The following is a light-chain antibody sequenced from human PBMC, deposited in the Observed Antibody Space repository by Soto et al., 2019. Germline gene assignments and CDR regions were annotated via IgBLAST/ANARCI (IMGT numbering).Light chain of an antibody. V-gene: IGKV3-15*01. Sequence: ELVMTQSPSTLSVSPVERATLSWSASQSVASNSAWYQQKLGQAPRLLIYGTSTRSIGVPARFSGSGSGTDFTLTISSLQAADFAVYHCQHYNNWPITFGQGTRLEIK. CDR3: QHYNNWPIT. CDR1: QSVASN. J-gene: IGKJ5*01. CDR2: GTS.